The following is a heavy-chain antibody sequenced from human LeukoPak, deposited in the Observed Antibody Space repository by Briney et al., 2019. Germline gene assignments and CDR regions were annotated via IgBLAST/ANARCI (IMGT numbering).Heavy chain of an antibody. V-gene: IGHV4-4*07. CDR1: GASISSYY. Sequence: ASETLSLTCTVSGASISSYYWSWIRQPAGKGLEWIGRGSTSGSTNYNPSLKSRVTISVDTSKNQFSLKLSSVTAADTAVYYCARGARAGYNLEPFDYWGQGTLVTVSS. CDR2: GSTSGST. D-gene: IGHD5-24*01. J-gene: IGHJ4*02. CDR3: ARGARAGYNLEPFDY.